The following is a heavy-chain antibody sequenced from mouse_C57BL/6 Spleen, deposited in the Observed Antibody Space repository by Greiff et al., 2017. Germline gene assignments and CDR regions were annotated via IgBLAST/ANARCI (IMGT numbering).Heavy chain of an antibody. V-gene: IGHV5-12*01. Sequence: EVMLVESGGGLVQPGGSLKLSCAASGFTFSDYYMYWVRQTPEKRLEWVAYISNGGGSTYYPDTVKGRFTISRDNAKNTLYLQMSRLKSEDTAMYYCARRGPDYWGQGTSVTVSS. CDR2: ISNGGGST. J-gene: IGHJ4*01. CDR3: ARRGPDY. CDR1: GFTFSDYY.